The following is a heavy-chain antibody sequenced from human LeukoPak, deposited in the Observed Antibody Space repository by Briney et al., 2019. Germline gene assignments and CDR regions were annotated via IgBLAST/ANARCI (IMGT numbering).Heavy chain of an antibody. D-gene: IGHD6-13*01. Sequence: GGSLRLSCAASGFTFGNYYLHGVRHAPGKGLVWVSRINHAGRSTNYAGSVKGRFTISRDNAKNTLYLQMNSPRAEDTAVYYCASGSSLFYWGQGTLVTVSS. V-gene: IGHV3-74*01. CDR1: GFTFGNYY. CDR2: INHAGRST. CDR3: ASGSSLFY. J-gene: IGHJ4*02.